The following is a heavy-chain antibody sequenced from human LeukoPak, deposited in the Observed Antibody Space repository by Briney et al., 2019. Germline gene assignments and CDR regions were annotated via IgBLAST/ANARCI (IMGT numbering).Heavy chain of an antibody. CDR1: GFTFRSFA. Sequence: GGSLRLSCAASGFTFRSFAMHWVRQAPGKGLEWVAAIWYDGSNKYYADSVKGRFTISRDNSKNTLFLQMNSLRAEDTAVYYCARDSVSSWRYYYYCYGMDVWGQGTTVTVSS. V-gene: IGHV3-33*01. CDR3: ARDSVSSWRYYYYCYGMDV. J-gene: IGHJ6*02. D-gene: IGHD6-13*01. CDR2: IWYDGSNK.